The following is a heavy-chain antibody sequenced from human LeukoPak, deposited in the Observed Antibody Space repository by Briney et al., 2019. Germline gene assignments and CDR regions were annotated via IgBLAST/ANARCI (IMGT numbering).Heavy chain of an antibody. CDR2: IYYSGST. V-gene: IGHV4-30-4*08. CDR1: GGSISSGDYY. J-gene: IGHJ4*02. D-gene: IGHD3-3*01. Sequence: SETLSLSCTVSGGSISSGDYYWSWIRQPPGKGLEWIGYIYYSGSTYYNPSLKSRVTISVDTSKNQFSLKLSSVTAADTAVYYCARNSNDFWSGYTHYWGQGTLVTVSS. CDR3: ARNSNDFWSGYTHY.